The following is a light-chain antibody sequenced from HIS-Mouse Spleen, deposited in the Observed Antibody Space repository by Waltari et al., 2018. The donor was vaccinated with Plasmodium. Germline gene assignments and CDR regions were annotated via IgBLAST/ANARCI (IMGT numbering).Light chain of an antibody. CDR1: QRVSSN. CDR2: GAS. V-gene: IGKV3-15*01. Sequence: EIVMTQSPATLSVSPGQRPTLSCRASQRVSSNLAWYQQKPGQAPRLLIYGASTRATGIPARFRGSGSGTEFTLTISSLQSEDFAVYYCQQYNNWSFTFGPGTKVDIK. CDR3: QQYNNWSFT. J-gene: IGKJ3*01.